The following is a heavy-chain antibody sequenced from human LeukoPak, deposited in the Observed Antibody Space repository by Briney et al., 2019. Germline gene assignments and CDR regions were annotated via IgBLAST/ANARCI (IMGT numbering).Heavy chain of an antibody. CDR2: ITSTSSTI. V-gene: IGHV3-48*01. J-gene: IGHJ4*02. Sequence: GGSLRLSCAASGFTFSSNTMHWVRQAPGKGLDWVSYITSTSSTIYYADSVKGRFTISRDNAKNSLYLQMNSLRAEDTAVYYCAREPYLRGFDYWGQGTLVTVSS. CDR1: GFTFSSNT. CDR3: AREPYLRGFDY.